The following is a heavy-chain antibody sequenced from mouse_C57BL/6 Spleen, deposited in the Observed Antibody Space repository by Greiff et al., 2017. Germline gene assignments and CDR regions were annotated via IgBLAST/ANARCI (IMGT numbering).Heavy chain of an antibody. D-gene: IGHD2-4*01. V-gene: IGHV5-17*01. J-gene: IGHJ3*01. CDR3: ARGPEIYYDYPFAY. CDR2: ISSGSSTI. Sequence: EVHLVESGGGLVKPGGSLKLSCAASGFTFSDYGMHWVRQAPEKGLEWVAYISSGSSTIYYADTVKGRFTISRDNAKNTLFLQMTSLRSEDTAMYYCARGPEIYYDYPFAYWGQGTLVTVSA. CDR1: GFTFSDYG.